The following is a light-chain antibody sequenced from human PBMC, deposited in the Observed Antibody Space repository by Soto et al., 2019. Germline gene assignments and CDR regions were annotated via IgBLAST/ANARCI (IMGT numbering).Light chain of an antibody. CDR3: CSYAGSNSLV. CDR2: EVS. CDR1: SSDVGGYNY. J-gene: IGLJ2*01. V-gene: IGLV2-8*01. Sequence: QSALTQPPSASGSPGQSVTISCTGTSSDVGGYNYVSWYQQHPGKAPKLMIYEVSKRPSGVPDRFSGSKSGNTASLTVSGLQAEDKADYYCCSYAGSNSLVFGGVTKLTVL.